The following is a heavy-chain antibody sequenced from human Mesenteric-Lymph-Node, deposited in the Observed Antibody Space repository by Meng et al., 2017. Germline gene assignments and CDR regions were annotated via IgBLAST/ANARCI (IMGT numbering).Heavy chain of an antibody. CDR2: ISSSSYI. V-gene: IGHV3-69-1*01. Sequence: GGSLRLSCTASGFTFGDYSMTWVRQAPGKGLEWVSSISSSSYIYYADSVKGRFTISRDNAKNSLYLQMNSLRAEDTAVYYCARDRGYSSGQEMDYWGQGTLVTVSS. D-gene: IGHD6-19*01. CDR1: GFTFGDYS. J-gene: IGHJ4*02. CDR3: ARDRGYSSGQEMDY.